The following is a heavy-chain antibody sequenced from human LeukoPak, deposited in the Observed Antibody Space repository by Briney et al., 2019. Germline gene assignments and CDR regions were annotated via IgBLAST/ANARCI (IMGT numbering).Heavy chain of an antibody. CDR2: FYYTGSS. D-gene: IGHD3-9*01. V-gene: IGHV4-30-4*01. J-gene: IGHJ6*02. CDR3: ASSWILGWNILTGKGLGYYGMVV. Sequence: PSEPLSLTCTVSGDSISSGDYYWNWIRQPPGKGLEWIGYFYYTGSSYYTPSLKSRVAMSVDTSKNQFSLKLSSVTAADTAVYYCASSWILGWNILTGKGLGYYGMVVWGQGTTVTVSS. CDR1: GDSISSGDYY.